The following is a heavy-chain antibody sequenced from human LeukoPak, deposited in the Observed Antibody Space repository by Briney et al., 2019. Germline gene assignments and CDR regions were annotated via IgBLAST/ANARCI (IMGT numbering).Heavy chain of an antibody. CDR1: GGTFSSYA. CDR2: IIPIFGTA. Sequence: ASVKVSCKASGGTFSSYAISWVRQAPGQGREWMGGIIPIFGTANYAQKFQGRVTITADESTSTAYMELSSLRSEDTAVYYCARNLAVLAAAGTLYNWFDPWGQGTLVTVSS. D-gene: IGHD6-13*01. V-gene: IGHV1-69*13. J-gene: IGHJ5*02. CDR3: ARNLAVLAAAGTLYNWFDP.